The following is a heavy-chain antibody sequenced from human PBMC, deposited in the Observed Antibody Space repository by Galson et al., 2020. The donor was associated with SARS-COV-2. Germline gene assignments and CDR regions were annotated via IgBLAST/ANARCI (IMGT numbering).Heavy chain of an antibody. Sequence: GGSLRLSCAASGFTFSSYWMSWVRQAPGKGLEWVANIKQDGSEQYYVDSVKGRFTISRDNAKNSLYLQMNSLRAEDTAVYYCAREENRDYYGSGRYYYGMDVWGQGTTVTVSS. CDR2: IKQDGSEQ. CDR3: AREENRDYYGSGRYYYGMDV. J-gene: IGHJ6*02. D-gene: IGHD3-10*01. CDR1: GFTFSSYW. V-gene: IGHV3-7*01.